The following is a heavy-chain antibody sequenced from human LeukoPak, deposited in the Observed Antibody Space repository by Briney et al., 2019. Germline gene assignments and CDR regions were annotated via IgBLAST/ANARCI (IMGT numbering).Heavy chain of an antibody. D-gene: IGHD5-18*01. CDR2: ISNSGGST. V-gene: IGHV3-23*01. CDR1: GFTFSSYA. J-gene: IGHJ4*02. CDR3: AKDGRYTYYYYFDY. Sequence: GASLRLSCAASGFTFSSYAMSWVRQAPGKRLEWVSSISNSGGSTYYADSVKGRFTISRDNSKNTLYLQMNSLRAEDTAVYYCAKDGRYTYYYYFDYWGQGTLVTVSS.